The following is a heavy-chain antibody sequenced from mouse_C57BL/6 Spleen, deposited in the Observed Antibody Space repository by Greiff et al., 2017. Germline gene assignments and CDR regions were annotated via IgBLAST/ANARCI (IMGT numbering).Heavy chain of an antibody. D-gene: IGHD2-1*01. CDR1: GYSFTDYN. CDR2: INPNYGTT. J-gene: IGHJ4*01. Sequence: VQLQQSGPELVKPGASVKISCKASGYSFTDYNMNWVKQSNGKSLEWIGVINPNYGTTSYNQKFKGKATLTVDQSSSTAYMQLNSLTSEDSAVYDGARGGYYGNYGIYAMDYWGQGTSVTVSS. CDR3: ARGGYYGNYGIYAMDY. V-gene: IGHV1-39*01.